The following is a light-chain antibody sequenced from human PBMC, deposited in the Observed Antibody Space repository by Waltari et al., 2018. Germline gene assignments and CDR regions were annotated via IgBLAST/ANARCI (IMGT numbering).Light chain of an antibody. CDR3: ATWDDSLNAWV. CDR2: SNN. V-gene: IGLV1-44*01. CDR1: SSNIGINT. J-gene: IGLJ3*02. Sequence: QSVLTQPPSASGTPGQRVTISCSGSSSNIGINTVNWYQQFPGTAPKVLIYSNNQRPSGVPDRFSGSKSGTSASLGISGLQSEDEADYYCATWDDSLNAWVFGGGTKLTVL.